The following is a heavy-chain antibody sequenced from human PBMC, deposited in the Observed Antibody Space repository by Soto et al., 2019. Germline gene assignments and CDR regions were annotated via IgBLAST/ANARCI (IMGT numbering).Heavy chain of an antibody. V-gene: IGHV3-48*03. J-gene: IGHJ6*02. Sequence: GGSLRLSCAASGFTFSSSEMNWVRQAPGKGLEWVSYISSSGSTIYYAYSVKVRFTISIDNAKNSLYLQMNSLSAEDTAVYYCVRCAVNCHPYGMDXWGQGATVTVS. D-gene: IGHD2-15*01. CDR2: ISSSGSTI. CDR1: GFTFSSSE. CDR3: VRCAVNCHPYGMDX.